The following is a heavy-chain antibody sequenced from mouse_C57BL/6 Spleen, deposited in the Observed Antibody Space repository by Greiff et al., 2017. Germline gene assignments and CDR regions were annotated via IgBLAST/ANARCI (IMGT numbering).Heavy chain of an antibody. CDR2: IDPSDSYT. CDR3: ARSGPAAY. J-gene: IGHJ3*01. Sequence: QVQLKQPGAELVKPGASVKLSCKASGYTFTSYWMQWVKQRPGQGLEWIGEIDPSDSYTNYNQKFKGKATLTVDTSSSTAYMQLSSLTSEDSAVYYCARSGPAAYWGQGTLVTVSA. D-gene: IGHD3-1*01. CDR1: GYTFTSYW. V-gene: IGHV1-50*01.